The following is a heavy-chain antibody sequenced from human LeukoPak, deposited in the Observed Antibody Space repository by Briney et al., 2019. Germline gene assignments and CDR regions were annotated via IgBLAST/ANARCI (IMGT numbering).Heavy chain of an antibody. CDR1: GCSISSYY. Sequence: SETLSLTCTVSGCSISSYYWSWIRQPPGKGLEWIGYIYHIGSTNCNPSLKSRVTISEDTSKNQFSLRLSSVTAADTAVYYCARDLAAAGTIDPWGQGTLVTVSS. D-gene: IGHD6-13*01. V-gene: IGHV4-59*01. J-gene: IGHJ5*02. CDR2: IYHIGST. CDR3: ARDLAAAGTIDP.